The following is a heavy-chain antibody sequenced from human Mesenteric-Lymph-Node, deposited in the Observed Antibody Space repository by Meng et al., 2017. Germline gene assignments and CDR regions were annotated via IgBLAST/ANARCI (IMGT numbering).Heavy chain of an antibody. CDR1: GYSISSGYY. CDR2: IYYSGST. D-gene: IGHD3-9*01. Sequence: SETLSLTCAVSGYSISSGYYWGWIRQPPGKGLEWIGSIYYSGSTYYNPSLKSRVTISVDTSKNQFSLKLSSATAADTAVYYCARVPNPVFSAMDVWGQGTMVTVSS. J-gene: IGHJ6*02. CDR3: ARVPNPVFSAMDV. V-gene: IGHV4-38-2*01.